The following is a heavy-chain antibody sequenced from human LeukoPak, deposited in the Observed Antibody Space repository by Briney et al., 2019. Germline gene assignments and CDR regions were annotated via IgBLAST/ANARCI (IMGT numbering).Heavy chain of an antibody. CDR3: AKIRGYSYGYGDY. V-gene: IGHV3-23*01. J-gene: IGHJ4*02. Sequence: GGSLRPSCVASGFTFSTYAMSWVRQAPGKGLEWVSDISDSGSNTYYAHSVKGRFTISRENSKNTLYLQMSSLRAEDTAVYFCAKIRGYSYGYGDYWGRGTLVTVSS. D-gene: IGHD5-18*01. CDR1: GFTFSTYA. CDR2: ISDSGSNT.